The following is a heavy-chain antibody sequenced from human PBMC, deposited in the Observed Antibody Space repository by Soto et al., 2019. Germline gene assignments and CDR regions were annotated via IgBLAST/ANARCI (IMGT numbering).Heavy chain of an antibody. J-gene: IGHJ4*02. Sequence: SETLSLTCTVSGGSISSYYWSWIRQPPGKGLEWIGYIYYSGSTNYNPSLKSRVTISVDTSKNQFSLKLSSVTAADTAVYYCASYGDSLDYWGQGTLVTVSS. CDR3: ASYGDSLDY. CDR2: IYYSGST. V-gene: IGHV4-59*08. D-gene: IGHD4-17*01. CDR1: GGSISSYY.